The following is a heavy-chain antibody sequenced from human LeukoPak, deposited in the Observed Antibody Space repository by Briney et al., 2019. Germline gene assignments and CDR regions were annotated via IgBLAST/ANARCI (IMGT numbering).Heavy chain of an antibody. CDR1: GGSISSGGYY. V-gene: IGHV4-61*08. D-gene: IGHD3-22*01. Sequence: SETLSLTCTVSGGSISSGGYYWSWIRQHPGKGLEWIGYIYYSGSTNYNPSLKSRVTISVDTSKNQFSLKLSSVTAADTAVYYCARGSWYYYDSSGYYSFDYWGQGTLVTVSS. CDR2: IYYSGST. J-gene: IGHJ4*02. CDR3: ARGSWYYYDSSGYYSFDY.